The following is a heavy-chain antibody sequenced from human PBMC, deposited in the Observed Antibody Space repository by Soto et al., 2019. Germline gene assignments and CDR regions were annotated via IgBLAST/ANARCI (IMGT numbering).Heavy chain of an antibody. CDR2: ISSSSSYI. D-gene: IGHD4-17*01. CDR3: ARDDYGDDVGGY. J-gene: IGHJ4*02. Sequence: EVQLVESGGGLVKPGGSLRLSCAASGFTFSSYSMNWVRQAPGKGLEWVSSISSSSSYIYYADSVKGRFTISRDNAKNSLYLQMNSLGAGDTAGYYWARDDYGDDVGGYWGQGTLVTVSS. CDR1: GFTFSSYS. V-gene: IGHV3-21*01.